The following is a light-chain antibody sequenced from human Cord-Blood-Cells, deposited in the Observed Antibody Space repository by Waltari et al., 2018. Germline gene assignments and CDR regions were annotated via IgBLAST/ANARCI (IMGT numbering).Light chain of an antibody. V-gene: IGKV1-39*01. J-gene: IGKJ2*01. CDR2: AAS. CDR3: QQSYSTPYT. Sequence: DIQMTQSPSSLSASVGDRVTITCRASQSISSYLNGDQQKPGKAPKLLIYAASSLQSGVPSRFSGSGSVTDFTLTISSLQPEDFATYYCQQSYSTPYTFGQGTKLEIK. CDR1: QSISSY.